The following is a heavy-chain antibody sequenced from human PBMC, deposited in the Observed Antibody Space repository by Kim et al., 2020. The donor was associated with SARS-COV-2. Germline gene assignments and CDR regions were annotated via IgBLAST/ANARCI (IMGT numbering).Heavy chain of an antibody. CDR2: IYHSGST. CDR1: GGSISSSNW. J-gene: IGHJ4*02. V-gene: IGHV4-4*02. D-gene: IGHD3-10*01. Sequence: SETLSLTCAVSGGSISSSNWWSWVRQPPGKGLEWIGEIYHSGSTNYNPSLKSRVTISVDKSKNQFSLKLSSVTAADTAVYYCARVAYYYGSGSLNFFDYWGQGTLVTVSS. CDR3: ARVAYYYGSGSLNFFDY.